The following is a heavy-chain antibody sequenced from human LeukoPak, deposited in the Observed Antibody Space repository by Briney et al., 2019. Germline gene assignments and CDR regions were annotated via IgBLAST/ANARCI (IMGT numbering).Heavy chain of an antibody. CDR2: INHSGST. J-gene: IGHJ4*02. D-gene: IGHD6-19*01. Sequence: SETLSLTCVLYGGSYSGYYWSWIRRPPGKGREWIGEINHSGSTNYNPSLNSRVTLSVDTSKNQFSLKLSSVTAADTAVYYCARDSSGWNSHFDYWGQGTLVTVSS. CDR1: GGSYSGYY. V-gene: IGHV4-34*01. CDR3: ARDSSGWNSHFDY.